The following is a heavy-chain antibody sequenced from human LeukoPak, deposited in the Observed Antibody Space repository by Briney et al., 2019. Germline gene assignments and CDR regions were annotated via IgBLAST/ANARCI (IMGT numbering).Heavy chain of an antibody. CDR1: GGSISSSSYY. CDR2: IYYSGST. J-gene: IGHJ4*02. CDR3: ARHGYGYSSGWYTD. V-gene: IGHV4-39*01. Sequence: PSETLSLTCTVSGGSISSSSYYWGWIRQPPGKGLEWIGSIYYSGSTYYNLSLKSRVTISVDTSKNQFSLKLSSVTAADTAVYYCARHGYGYSSGWYTDWGQGTLVTVSS. D-gene: IGHD6-19*01.